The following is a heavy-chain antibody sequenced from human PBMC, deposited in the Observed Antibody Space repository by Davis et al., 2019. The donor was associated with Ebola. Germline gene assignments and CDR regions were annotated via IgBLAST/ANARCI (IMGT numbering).Heavy chain of an antibody. V-gene: IGHV3-23*01. J-gene: IGHJ4*02. D-gene: IGHD5-18*01. CDR3: AKGGLDTAMVIFRYFDY. Sequence: GESLKISCAASGFTFSSYAMSWVRQAPGKGLEWVSAISGSGGSTYYADSVKGRFTISRDNSKNTLYLQMNSLRAEDTAVYYCAKGGLDTAMVIFRYFDYWGQGTLVTVSS. CDR2: ISGSGGST. CDR1: GFTFSSYA.